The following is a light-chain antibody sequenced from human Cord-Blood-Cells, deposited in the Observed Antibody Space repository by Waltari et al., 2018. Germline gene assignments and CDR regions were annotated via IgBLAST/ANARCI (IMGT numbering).Light chain of an antibody. J-gene: IGKJ1*01. CDR1: QSVLYSSNNKNY. CDR3: QQYYSTPWT. CDR2: WAS. V-gene: IGKV4-1*01. Sequence: DIVMTQSPASLAVSLGERATINCKSSQSVLYSSNNKNYLAWYQQKPGQPPKLLIYWASTRESGVPARFSGSGSGTDFTLTISSLQAEDVAVYYCQQYYSTPWTFGQGTKVEIK.